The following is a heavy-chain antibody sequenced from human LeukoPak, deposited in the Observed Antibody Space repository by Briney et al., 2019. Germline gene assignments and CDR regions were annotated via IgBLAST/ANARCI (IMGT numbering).Heavy chain of an antibody. CDR3: AKRRLEDSGTYGGGFDF. Sequence: GRSLRLSCAASGFIFSNFDMYWVRQAPGKGPEWVAVMSRDVSHKYYADFVKGRFTISRDNSKNTLHLQMDTLTTEDTAVYYCAKRRLEDSGTYGGGFDFWGQGTMVTVSS. J-gene: IGHJ3*01. CDR1: GFIFSNFD. V-gene: IGHV3-30*18. D-gene: IGHD4-23*01. CDR2: MSRDVSHK.